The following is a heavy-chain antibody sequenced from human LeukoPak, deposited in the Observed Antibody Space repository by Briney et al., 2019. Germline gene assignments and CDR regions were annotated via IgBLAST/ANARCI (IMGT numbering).Heavy chain of an antibody. CDR2: IYYSGST. Sequence: SETLSLTCTVSGGSISSSSYYWGWIRQPPGKGLEWIGSIYYSGSTYYNPSLKSRVTISVDTSKNQFSLKLSSVTAADTAVYYCASMRDGYNYSWGQGTLVTVSS. J-gene: IGHJ4*02. CDR1: GGSISSSSYY. V-gene: IGHV4-39*01. D-gene: IGHD5-24*01. CDR3: ASMRDGYNYS.